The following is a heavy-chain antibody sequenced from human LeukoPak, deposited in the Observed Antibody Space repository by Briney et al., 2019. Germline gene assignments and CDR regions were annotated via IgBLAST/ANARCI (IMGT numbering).Heavy chain of an antibody. CDR2: ISGYNGNT. V-gene: IGHV1-18*01. D-gene: IGHD1-7*01. CDR1: GYTFTSHG. J-gene: IGHJ1*01. Sequence: GASVKVSCKASGYTFTSHGISWVRQAPGQGLEWMGWISGYNGNTNYAQTFQGRVTLTTDTSRSTAYMELRSLRSDDTAVYYCAKLPITGTFQHWGQGTLVTVSS. CDR3: AKLPITGTFQH.